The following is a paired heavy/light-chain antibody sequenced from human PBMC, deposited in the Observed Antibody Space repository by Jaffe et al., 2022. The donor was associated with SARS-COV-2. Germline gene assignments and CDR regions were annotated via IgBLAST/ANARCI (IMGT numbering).Light chain of an antibody. CDR3: QQYKTYPRT. CDR1: QDITNY. V-gene: IGKV1-16*02. J-gene: IGKJ1*01. Sequence: DIQMTQSPSSLSASVGGRVTITCRASQDITNYLAWFQQRPGKAPKSLIYAASSLQSGVPSKFSGSGSGTDFTLTISSLQPEDFATYYCQQYKTYPRTFGQGTKVEIK. CDR2: AAS.
Heavy chain of an antibody. J-gene: IGHJ4*02. Sequence: EVQLVESGGGLVQPGGSLRLSCAASGFTFSNNAMSWVRQAPGKGLEWVSDISGSGDSTHYAESVKGRFTISRDNFKNTLYLQMNSLRAEDTAAYYCAKDLSYTHVPFDYWGQGTLVTVSS. CDR1: GFTFSNNA. V-gene: IGHV3-23*04. CDR2: ISGSGDST. CDR3: AKDLSYTHVPFDY. D-gene: IGHD5-18*01.